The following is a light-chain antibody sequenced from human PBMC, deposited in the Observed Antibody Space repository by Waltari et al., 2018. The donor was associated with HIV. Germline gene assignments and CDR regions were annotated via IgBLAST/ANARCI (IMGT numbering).Light chain of an antibody. V-gene: IGLV3-1*01. Sequence: SYELTQPPSVSVSPGQTASITCSGDKLGDKYACWYQQKPGQSPVLVIYQDSKRPSWIPERCFGSNSGNTATLTISGTQAMDDADYYCQAWDSSIHVVFGGGTKLTVL. CDR1: KLGDKY. CDR2: QDS. CDR3: QAWDSSIHVV. J-gene: IGLJ2*01.